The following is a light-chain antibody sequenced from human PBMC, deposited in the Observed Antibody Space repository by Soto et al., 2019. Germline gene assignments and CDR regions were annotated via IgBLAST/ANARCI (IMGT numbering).Light chain of an antibody. J-gene: IGKJ4*01. CDR3: QQRRNWPRLA. CDR2: DAS. V-gene: IGKV3-11*01. CDR1: QSVSSY. Sequence: EIVLTQSPATLSLSPGERATLSCRASQSVSSYLAWYQQKPGQAPRLLIYDASNRATGIPARFTGSGSGTDFTLTISGLEPEDFAVYYCQQRRNWPRLAVGGGTKVDSK.